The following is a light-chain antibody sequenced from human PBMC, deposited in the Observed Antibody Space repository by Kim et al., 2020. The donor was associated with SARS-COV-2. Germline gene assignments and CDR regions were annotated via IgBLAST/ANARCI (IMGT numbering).Light chain of an antibody. CDR3: QAWDSNTAV. CDR2: QDD. V-gene: IGLV3-1*01. Sequence: SYELTQPPSVSVSPGQTASITCSGNNLGNEYVFWYQQRPGQSPVLVIHQDDKRPSGIPERFSGSNSGDTATLTISETQTVDEADYYCQAWDSNTAVFGGGTQLTVL. J-gene: IGLJ3*02. CDR1: NLGNEY.